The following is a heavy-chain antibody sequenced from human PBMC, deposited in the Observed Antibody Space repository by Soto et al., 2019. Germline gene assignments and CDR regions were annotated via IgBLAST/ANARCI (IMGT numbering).Heavy chain of an antibody. CDR2: INHSGST. D-gene: IGHD3-3*01. V-gene: IGHV4-34*01. J-gene: IGHJ6*02. CDR3: ARAHLRFLEWAYYYYGMDV. Sequence: SETLSLTCAVYGGSFSGYYWSWIRQPPGKGLEWIGEINHSGSTNYNPSLKSRVTISVDTSKNQFSLKLSSVTAADTAVYYCARAHLRFLEWAYYYYGMDVWGQGTTVTVSS. CDR1: GGSFSGYY.